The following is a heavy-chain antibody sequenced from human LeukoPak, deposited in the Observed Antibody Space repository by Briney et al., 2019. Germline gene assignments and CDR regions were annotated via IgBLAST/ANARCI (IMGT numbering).Heavy chain of an antibody. Sequence: GGSLRLSCAASGFTFSSYSMNWVRQAPGKGLEWVSSISSSSSYIYYADSVKGRFTISRDNSKNTLYLQMNSLRAEDTAVYYCASPIFYDYVWGSFDYWGQGTLVTVSS. V-gene: IGHV3-21*01. J-gene: IGHJ4*02. CDR3: ASPIFYDYVWGSFDY. CDR1: GFTFSSYS. CDR2: ISSSSSYI. D-gene: IGHD3-16*01.